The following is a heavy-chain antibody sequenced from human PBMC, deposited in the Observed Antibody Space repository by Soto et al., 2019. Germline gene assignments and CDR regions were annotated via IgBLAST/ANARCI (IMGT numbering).Heavy chain of an antibody. Sequence: PGESLKISCKGSGHIFSNYWIGWVRQMPGKGLEWMGTIYPGDSDTRYSPSFQGQVTITVDKSINTAYLQWSRLKASDTAIYYCARQRLWGTSGYYYFETWGQGTLVTVSS. CDR3: ARQRLWGTSGYYYFET. J-gene: IGHJ4*02. CDR2: IYPGDSDT. D-gene: IGHD3-22*01. V-gene: IGHV5-51*01. CDR1: GHIFSNYW.